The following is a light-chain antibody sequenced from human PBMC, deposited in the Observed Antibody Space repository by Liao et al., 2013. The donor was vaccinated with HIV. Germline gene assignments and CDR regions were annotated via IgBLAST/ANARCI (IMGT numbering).Light chain of an antibody. CDR1: NIGSKS. CDR2: YDS. J-gene: IGLJ3*02. Sequence: SYVLTQPPSVSVAPGKTARITCGGNNIGSKSVHWYQQKTGQAPVLVIYYDSDRPSGIPERFSGSNSGNTATLTISRVEAGDEADYYCQVWDSSSDHNWVFGGGTKLTVL. CDR3: QVWDSSSDHNWV. V-gene: IGLV3-21*04.